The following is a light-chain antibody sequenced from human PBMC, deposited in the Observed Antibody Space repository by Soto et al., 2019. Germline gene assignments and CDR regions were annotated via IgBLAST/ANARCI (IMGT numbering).Light chain of an antibody. J-gene: IGLJ1*01. V-gene: IGLV2-14*01. CDR3: SSYTSSSTYV. CDR1: SSDVGGYNY. CDR2: DVS. Sequence: QSVLTQPASVSGSPGQSITISCTGTSSDVGGYNYVSWYQQHPGKAPKLMIYDVSNRPSGVSDRSSGSKSGNTASLTISGLQAEDEVDYYCSSYTSSSTYVFGTGTKVTVL.